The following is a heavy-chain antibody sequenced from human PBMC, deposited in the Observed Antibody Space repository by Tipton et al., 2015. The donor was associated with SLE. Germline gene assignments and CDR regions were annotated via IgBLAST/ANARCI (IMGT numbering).Heavy chain of an antibody. V-gene: IGHV4-34*01. CDR2: INHSGST. CDR1: GGSFSGYY. CDR3: ARGLSSGWSD. Sequence: LTCAVYGGSFSGYYWSWIRQPPGKGLEWIGEINHSGSTNYNPSLKSRVTISVDTSKNQFSLKLSSVTAADTAVYYCARGLSSGWSDWGQGTLVTVSS. D-gene: IGHD6-19*01. J-gene: IGHJ4*02.